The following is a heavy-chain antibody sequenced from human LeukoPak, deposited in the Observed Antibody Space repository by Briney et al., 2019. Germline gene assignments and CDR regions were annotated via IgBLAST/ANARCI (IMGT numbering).Heavy chain of an antibody. CDR1: GGSISSSSYY. D-gene: IGHD3-16*02. V-gene: IGHV4-39*01. CDR3: ARLGDSDYVSGSYRRFFNY. CDR2: IYYSGST. Sequence: SESLSLTCTVSGGSISSSSYYWGWIRQPPGKGLEWIGSIYYSGSTYYNPSLKSRVTISVDTSKNQFSLKLSSVTAADPAVYYCARLGDSDYVSGSYRRFFNYWGQGTLVTVSS. J-gene: IGHJ4*02.